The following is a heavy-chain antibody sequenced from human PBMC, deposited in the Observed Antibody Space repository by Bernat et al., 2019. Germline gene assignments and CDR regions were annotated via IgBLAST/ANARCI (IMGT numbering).Heavy chain of an antibody. J-gene: IGHJ4*02. CDR2: ISGSGGST. CDR3: AKVMITFGGVIENFDY. D-gene: IGHD3-16*02. Sequence: EVQLLESGGGLVQPGGSLRLSCAASVFTFSSYAMSWVRQAPGKGLKWISAISGSGGSTYYADSVKGRFTISRDISKNTLYLQMNSLRAEDTAVYYCAKVMITFGGVIENFDYWGQGTLVTVSS. CDR1: VFTFSSYA. V-gene: IGHV3-23*01.